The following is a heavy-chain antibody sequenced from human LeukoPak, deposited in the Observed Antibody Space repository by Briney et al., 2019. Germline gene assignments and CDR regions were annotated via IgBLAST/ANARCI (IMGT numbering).Heavy chain of an antibody. V-gene: IGHV5-51*01. CDR1: ANLFTNYW. Sequence: GESLKISCEVSANLFTNYWIGWVRQMPGKGLEWMGIIYPGDSDTRYSPSFQGQVTISADKSINTAYVQWSSLKASDTAMYYCARLSTAMDPFDCWGQGTLVTVSS. CDR3: ARLSTAMDPFDC. J-gene: IGHJ4*02. D-gene: IGHD4-17*01. CDR2: IYPGDSDT.